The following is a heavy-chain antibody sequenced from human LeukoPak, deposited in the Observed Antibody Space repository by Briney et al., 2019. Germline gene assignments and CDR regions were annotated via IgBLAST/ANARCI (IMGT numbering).Heavy chain of an antibody. CDR3: ARGSEWEPLYYFDY. J-gene: IGHJ4*02. D-gene: IGHD1-26*01. CDR1: GFTFSIYN. V-gene: IGHV3-21*01. Sequence: PAGSLRLSCTASGFTFSIYNMSWVRQAPGKGLEWVALISSSSGYLYYTYSVKGRFTISRDNAKNSLYLQMNSLRAEDTAVYYCARGSEWEPLYYFDYWGQGNLVTVSS. CDR2: ISSSSGYL.